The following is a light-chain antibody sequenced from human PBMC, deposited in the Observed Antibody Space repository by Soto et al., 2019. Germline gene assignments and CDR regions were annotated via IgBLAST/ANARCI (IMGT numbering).Light chain of an antibody. Sequence: QSVLAQPPSVSAAPGQKVTISCSGSSSNIGNNYVSWYQQLPGTAPKLLIYDNNKRPSGIPDRFSGSKSGTSATLGITGLQTGDEAYYYCGTWDSSLSAFYVSGTGTKVTVL. CDR3: GTWDSSLSAFYV. J-gene: IGLJ1*01. CDR2: DNN. V-gene: IGLV1-51*01. CDR1: SSNIGNNY.